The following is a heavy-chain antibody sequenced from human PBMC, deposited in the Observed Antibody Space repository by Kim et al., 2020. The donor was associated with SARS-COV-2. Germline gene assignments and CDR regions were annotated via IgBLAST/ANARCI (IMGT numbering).Heavy chain of an antibody. J-gene: IGHJ6*01. CDR2: ISDDGGSP. CDR3: AKYLGSASVDFYGMDA. V-gene: IGHV3-23*01. D-gene: IGHD7-27*01. Sequence: GGSLRLSCAASGFTFSGYAMNWVRQAPGKGLEWLARISDDGGSPYYPDSLKGRFTISRDNSRATLYLDMNNLKTEDTAVFYCAKYLGSASVDFYGMDAWG. CDR1: GFTFSGYA.